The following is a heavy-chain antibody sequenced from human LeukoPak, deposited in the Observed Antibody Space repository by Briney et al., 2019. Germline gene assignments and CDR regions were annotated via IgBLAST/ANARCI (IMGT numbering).Heavy chain of an antibody. V-gene: IGHV4-4*02. CDR1: GVSISSSNR. CDR3: ARQPLNCTSTSCYAFDI. CDR2: IYHSGST. D-gene: IGHD2-2*01. Sequence: SETLSLTCDVSGVSISSSNRWSWVRQPPGKGLEWIGEIYHSGSTNYNPSLKSRVTISVDTSKNQFSLNLSSVTAADTAVYYCARQPLNCTSTSCYAFDIWGQGTMVTVSS. J-gene: IGHJ3*02.